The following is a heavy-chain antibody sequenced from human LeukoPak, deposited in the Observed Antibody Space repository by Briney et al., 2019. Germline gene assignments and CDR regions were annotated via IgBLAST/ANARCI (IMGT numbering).Heavy chain of an antibody. CDR3: AKDAAGGTYYFLDY. J-gene: IGHJ4*02. V-gene: IGHV3-30*02. D-gene: IGHD6-13*01. CDR2: IRYDGSNK. CDR1: GFTFSSYG. Sequence: GGSLRLSCAASGFTFSSYGMHWVRQAPGKGLEWVAFIRYDGSNKYYVDSVKGRFTISRDNSKNTLYLQMNSLRAGDTAVYYCAKDAAGGTYYFLDYWGQGTLVTVSS.